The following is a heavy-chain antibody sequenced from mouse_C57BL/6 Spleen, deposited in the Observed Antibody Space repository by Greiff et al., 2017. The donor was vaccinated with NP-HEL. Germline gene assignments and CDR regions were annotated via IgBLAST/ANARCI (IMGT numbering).Heavy chain of an antibody. CDR2: IDPANGNT. Sequence: EVQLVESVAELVRPGASVKLSCTASGFNIKNTYMHWVKQRPEQGLEWIGRIDPANGNTKYAPKFQGKATITADTSSNTAYLQLSSLTSEDTAIYYCAALPYDYDRGYFDYWGQGTTLTVSS. V-gene: IGHV14-3*01. D-gene: IGHD2-4*01. CDR3: AALPYDYDRGYFDY. CDR1: GFNIKNTY. J-gene: IGHJ2*01.